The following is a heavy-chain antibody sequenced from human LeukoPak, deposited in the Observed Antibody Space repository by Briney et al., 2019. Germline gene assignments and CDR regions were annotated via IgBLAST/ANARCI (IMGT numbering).Heavy chain of an antibody. CDR3: ARRSYYNDY. J-gene: IGHJ4*02. Sequence: ASVKVSCKASGYTFTSYGISWVRQAPGQGLEWMGWISAYNGNTNYAQKLQGRVTITTDESTSTAYMELSSLRSEDTAVYYCARRSYYNDYWGQGTLVTVSS. V-gene: IGHV1-18*01. CDR1: GYTFTSYG. D-gene: IGHD3-10*01. CDR2: ISAYNGNT.